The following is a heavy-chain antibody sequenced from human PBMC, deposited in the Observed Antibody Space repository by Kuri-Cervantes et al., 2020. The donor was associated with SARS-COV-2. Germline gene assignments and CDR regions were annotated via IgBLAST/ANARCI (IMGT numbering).Heavy chain of an antibody. CDR3: ARSAAAFYGMDV. Sequence: GSLRLSCSVSGDSISPYYWTWIRQPPGKGLEWIGHIYYSGSVNYNPSLMSRLTISVDKSKNQVSLKLTSVTAADTAMYYCARSAAAFYGMDVWGQGTTVTVSS. D-gene: IGHD2-2*01. V-gene: IGHV4-59*01. CDR1: GDSISPYY. CDR2: IYYSGSV. J-gene: IGHJ6*02.